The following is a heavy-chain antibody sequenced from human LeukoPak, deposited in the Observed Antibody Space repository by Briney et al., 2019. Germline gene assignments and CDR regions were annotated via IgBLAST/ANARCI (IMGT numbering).Heavy chain of an antibody. D-gene: IGHD6-19*01. V-gene: IGHV3-11*01. Sequence: PGGSLRLSCAASGFTFSDSYMSWIRQAPGKGLEWVSYISTSSTTIHYADSVKGRFTISRDDSKSTLYLQMDSLRAEDTAVYYCVKDSVARNGIYDAFDIWGQGTTVTVSS. CDR1: GFTFSDSY. CDR2: ISTSSTTI. J-gene: IGHJ3*02. CDR3: VKDSVARNGIYDAFDI.